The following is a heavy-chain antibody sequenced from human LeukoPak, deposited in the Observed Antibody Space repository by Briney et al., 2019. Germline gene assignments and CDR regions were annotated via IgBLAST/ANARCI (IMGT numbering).Heavy chain of an antibody. CDR3: VGGYGWLPDY. CDR2: IKQDGSEK. CDR1: GITLSELW. Sequence: GGSLRLSCAGYGITLSELWMNWVRQVPGKGPEWVANIKQDGSEKKYVDSVKGRFTISRDNDENSVYLQMNSLRVDDTAVYYCVGGYGWLPDYWGQGALVTVSS. D-gene: IGHD6-19*01. V-gene: IGHV3-7*04. J-gene: IGHJ4*02.